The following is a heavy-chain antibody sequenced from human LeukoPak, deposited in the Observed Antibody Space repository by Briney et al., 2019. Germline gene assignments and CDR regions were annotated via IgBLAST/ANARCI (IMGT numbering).Heavy chain of an antibody. CDR2: ISYDGSNK. V-gene: IGHV3-30*18. CDR1: GFTFSSYG. Sequence: GGSLRLSCAASGFTFSSYGMHWVRQAPGKGLEWVAVISYDGSNKYYADSVKGRFTISRDNSKNTLYLQMNSLRAEDTAVYYCAKELMVRGVITDYWGQGTLVTVSS. CDR3: AKELMVRGVITDY. D-gene: IGHD3-10*01. J-gene: IGHJ4*02.